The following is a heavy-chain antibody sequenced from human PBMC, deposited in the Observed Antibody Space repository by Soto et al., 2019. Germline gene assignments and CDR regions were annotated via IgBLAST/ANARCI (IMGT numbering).Heavy chain of an antibody. Sequence: SVKVSCKASGGTFSSYAISWVRQAPGQGLEWMGGIIPICGAANYAQKFQGRVTITADTSISTAYMELSSLRSDDTAVYYCAREYGSGSYPYYYYMDVWGKGTTVTVSS. CDR1: GGTFSSYA. CDR2: IIPICGAA. J-gene: IGHJ6*03. CDR3: AREYGSGSYPYYYYMDV. D-gene: IGHD3-10*01. V-gene: IGHV1-69*06.